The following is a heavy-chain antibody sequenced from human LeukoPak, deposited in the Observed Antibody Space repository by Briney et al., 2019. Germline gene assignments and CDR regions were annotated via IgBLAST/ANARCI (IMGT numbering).Heavy chain of an antibody. CDR2: ISSSGSTI. Sequence: GGSLRLSCAASGFTFSDYYMSWIRQAPGKGLEWVSYISSSGSTIYYADSVKGRFTISRDNAKNSLYLQMNSLRAEDMAVYYCARDLSGIVVVPAAMADDYWGQGTLVTVSS. D-gene: IGHD2-2*01. J-gene: IGHJ4*02. CDR1: GFTFSDYY. CDR3: ARDLSGIVVVPAAMADDY. V-gene: IGHV3-11*04.